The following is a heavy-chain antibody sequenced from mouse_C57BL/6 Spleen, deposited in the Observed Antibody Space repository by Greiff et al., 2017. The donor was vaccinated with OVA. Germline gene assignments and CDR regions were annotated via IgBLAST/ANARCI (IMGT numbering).Heavy chain of an antibody. Sequence: VKLQQSGPELVKPGASVKISCKASGYAFSSSWMNWVKQRPGKGLEWIGRIYPGDGDTNYNGKFKGKATLTADKSSSTAYMQLSSLTSEDSAVYFCARSQYGYDEGSYAMDYWGQGTSVTVSS. D-gene: IGHD2-2*01. CDR2: IYPGDGDT. V-gene: IGHV1-82*01. CDR3: ARSQYGYDEGSYAMDY. CDR1: GYAFSSSW. J-gene: IGHJ4*01.